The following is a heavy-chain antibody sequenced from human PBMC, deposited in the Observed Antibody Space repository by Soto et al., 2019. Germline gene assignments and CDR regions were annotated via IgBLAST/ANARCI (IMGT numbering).Heavy chain of an antibody. CDR3: ARDYDIWGEDWFDP. CDR2: ISAHNDER. D-gene: IGHD3-9*01. J-gene: IGHJ5*02. CDR1: GYTFTNFG. V-gene: IGHV1-18*01. Sequence: QVQLVQSGGEMKKPGASVKVSCKASGYTFTNFGISWVRQAPGQGPEWVGWISAHNDERNYAQKFRGRVIMTTDTSTSTAYMELRTLTSDDTAVYYCARDYDIWGEDWFDPWGQGTLVTVSS.